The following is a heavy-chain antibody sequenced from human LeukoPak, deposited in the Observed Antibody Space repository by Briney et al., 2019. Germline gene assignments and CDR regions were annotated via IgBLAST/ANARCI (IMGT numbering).Heavy chain of an antibody. V-gene: IGHV3-23*01. CDR3: AKGGLGYCSGGSCSQWFDP. CDR1: GFTFSSYA. J-gene: IGHJ5*02. D-gene: IGHD2-15*01. Sequence: GGSLRLSCAASGFTFSSYAMSWVRQAPGKGLEWASAISGSGGSTYYADSVKGRFTISRDNSKNTLYLQMNSLRAEDTAVYYCAKGGLGYCSGGSCSQWFDPWGQGTLVTVSS. CDR2: ISGSGGST.